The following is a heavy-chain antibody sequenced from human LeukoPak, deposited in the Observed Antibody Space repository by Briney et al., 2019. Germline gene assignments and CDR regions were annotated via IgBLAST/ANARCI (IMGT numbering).Heavy chain of an antibody. CDR2: IYYSGST. Sequence: SETLSLTCAVSGGSISSGGYSWSWIRQPPGKGLEWIGYIYYSGSTYYNPSLKSRVTISVDTSKNQFSLKLSSVTAADTAVYYCARDLVAGPGGPSRLFDIWGQGTMVTVSS. CDR3: ARDLVAGPGGPSRLFDI. D-gene: IGHD2-15*01. CDR1: GGSISSGGYS. V-gene: IGHV4-30-4*07. J-gene: IGHJ3*02.